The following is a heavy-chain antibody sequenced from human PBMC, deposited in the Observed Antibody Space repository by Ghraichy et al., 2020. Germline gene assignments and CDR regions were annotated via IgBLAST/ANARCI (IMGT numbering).Heavy chain of an antibody. CDR2: ISAYNGNT. Sequence: ASVKVSCKASGYTFTSYGISWVRQAPGQGLEWMGWISAYNGNTNYAQKLQGRVTMTTDTSTSTAYMELRSLRSDDTAVYYCARDLTRDYYYYYGMDVWGQGPTVTVSS. J-gene: IGHJ6*02. CDR1: GYTFTSYG. V-gene: IGHV1-18*01. CDR3: ARDLTRDYYYYYGMDV.